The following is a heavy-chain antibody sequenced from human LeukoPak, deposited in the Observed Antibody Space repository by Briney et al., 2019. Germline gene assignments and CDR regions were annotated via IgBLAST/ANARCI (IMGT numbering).Heavy chain of an antibody. CDR1: GFTFDDYG. CDR3: ARGYSIVGATLDY. CDR2: LNWNGGRT. Sequence: GGSLRLSCAASGFTFDDYGMSWVRQAPGKGLEWVSNLNWNGGRTGYADSVKGRFTISRDNAKNSLYLQMKSLRAEDTAVYYCARGYSIVGATLDYWGQGTLVTVSS. J-gene: IGHJ4*02. D-gene: IGHD1-26*01. V-gene: IGHV3-20*04.